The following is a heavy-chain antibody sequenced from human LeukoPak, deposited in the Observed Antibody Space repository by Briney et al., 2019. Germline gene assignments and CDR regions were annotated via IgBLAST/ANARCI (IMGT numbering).Heavy chain of an antibody. Sequence: ASVKVSCKASGYTFTSYDINWVRQAPGQGLEWMGWMNPNSGNTGYAQKFQGRVTMTRNTSISTAYMELSSLRSEDTAVYYCARVRTRYNWNIGYWGQATLVTVSS. CDR3: ARVRTRYNWNIGY. CDR2: MNPNSGNT. CDR1: GYTFTSYD. V-gene: IGHV1-8*01. J-gene: IGHJ4*02. D-gene: IGHD1/OR15-1a*01.